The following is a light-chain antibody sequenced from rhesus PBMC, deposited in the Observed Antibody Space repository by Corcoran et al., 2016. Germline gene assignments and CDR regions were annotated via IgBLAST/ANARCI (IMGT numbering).Light chain of an antibody. V-gene: IGKV2-82*01. CDR1: QSLLHSDGYTS. CDR2: LGS. Sequence: DIVMTQTPLSLPVTPGEPASISCRSSQSLLHSDGYTSLDWYLQKPGQSPLLLMSLGSKRASGVPDKVRGSGSGTDFTLKISRVEAEDVGVYYCMQTLRSPRTFGQGTKVEI. CDR3: MQTLRSPRT. J-gene: IGKJ1*01.